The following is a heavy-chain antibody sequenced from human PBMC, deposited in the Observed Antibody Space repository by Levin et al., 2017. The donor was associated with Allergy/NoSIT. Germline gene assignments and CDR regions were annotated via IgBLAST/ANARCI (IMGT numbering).Heavy chain of an antibody. V-gene: IGHV3-21*01. Sequence: GGSLRLSCAASGFSFSSYSMNWVRQAPGKGLEWVSSISSSGSYIYYADSVQGRFTISRDNAKNSLYLQMNSLRAEDTSVYYCARDPGYCSSTSCYGNGMDVWGQGTTVTVSS. D-gene: IGHD2-2*01. CDR1: GFSFSSYS. CDR3: ARDPGYCSSTSCYGNGMDV. CDR2: ISSSGSYI. J-gene: IGHJ6*02.